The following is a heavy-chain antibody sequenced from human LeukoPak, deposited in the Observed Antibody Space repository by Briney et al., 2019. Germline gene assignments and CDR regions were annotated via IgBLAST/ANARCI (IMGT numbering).Heavy chain of an antibody. D-gene: IGHD3-10*01. V-gene: IGHV5-51*01. CDR3: ARTYYYGSGSYPIYGMDV. Sequence: GESLQISCKGSGYSFTSYWIGWVRQMPGKGLEWMGIIYPGDSDTRYSPSFQGQVTISADKSISTAYLQWSSLKASDTAMYYCARTYYYGSGSYPIYGMDVWGQGTTVTVSS. CDR1: GYSFTSYW. J-gene: IGHJ6*02. CDR2: IYPGDSDT.